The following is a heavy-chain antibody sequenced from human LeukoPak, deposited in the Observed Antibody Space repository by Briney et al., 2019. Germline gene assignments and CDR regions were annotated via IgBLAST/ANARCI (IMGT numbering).Heavy chain of an antibody. D-gene: IGHD2-15*01. CDR1: GFSFSYYV. CDR2: ITDDSNSA. Sequence: GGSLRLSCAVTGFSFSYYVMGWVRKAPGKGLEWVSAITDDSNSAYHADSVKGRFTISRDNSNSVLYFRVNSLRADDTAVYYCAKGSGSSRPYYFDYWGLGTLVSVSS. CDR3: AKGSGSSRPYYFDY. V-gene: IGHV3-23*01. J-gene: IGHJ4*02.